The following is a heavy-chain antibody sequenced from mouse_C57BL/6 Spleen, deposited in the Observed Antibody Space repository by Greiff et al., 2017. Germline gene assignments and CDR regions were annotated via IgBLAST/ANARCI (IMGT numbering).Heavy chain of an antibody. CDR1: GYTFTDYY. J-gene: IGHJ1*03. CDR2: INPNNGGT. D-gene: IGHD2-10*02. CDR3: ARDRDPSGGYFDV. V-gene: IGHV1-26*01. Sequence: VPLQPSGPELVKPGASVKISCKASGYTFTDYYMNWVKQSHGKSLEWIGDINPNNGGTSYNQKFKGKATLTVDTSSSTAYMELRSLTSEDSAVYYCARDRDPSGGYFDVWGTGTTVTVSS.